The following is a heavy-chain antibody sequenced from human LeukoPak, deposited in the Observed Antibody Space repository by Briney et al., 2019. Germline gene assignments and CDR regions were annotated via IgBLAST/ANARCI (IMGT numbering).Heavy chain of an antibody. J-gene: IGHJ4*02. CDR3: ARVGRGCSFNVYYFDY. D-gene: IGHD5-18*01. CDR1: GFTFSNFA. V-gene: IGHV3-30*04. CDR2: ISYDGSNK. Sequence: GGSLRLSCAASGFTFSNFAMHWVRQAPGKGLEWVAIISYDGSNKYYADSVKGRFTISRDNSKNTLYLQMNSLRAEDTAVYYCARVGRGCSFNVYYFDYWGQGTLVTVSS.